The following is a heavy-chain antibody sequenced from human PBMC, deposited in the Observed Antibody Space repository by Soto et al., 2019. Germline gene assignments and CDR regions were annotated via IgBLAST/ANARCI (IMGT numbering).Heavy chain of an antibody. CDR2: ITGSGGVT. D-gene: IGHD2-21*01. V-gene: IGHV3-48*03. CDR1: GFDFSGSE. Sequence: EVKLVESGGALVQPGGSLRLSCTASGFDFSGSEMNWFRQAAGKGLEWVAYITGSGGVTFHADSVKGRFSISRDNAKNSLFLDMSDLTADDTGVYYCAKVAPFILGSPFWGQVTLVTVSS. CDR3: AKVAPFILGSPF. J-gene: IGHJ4*02.